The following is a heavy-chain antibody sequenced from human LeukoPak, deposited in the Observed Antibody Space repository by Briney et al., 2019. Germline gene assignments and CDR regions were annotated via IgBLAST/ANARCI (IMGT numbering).Heavy chain of an antibody. Sequence: GTLRLSCAASGFTFSSCGMSWVRQAPGKGLEWVSAISGSGGSTYYADSVKGRFTISRDNSKNTLYLQMNSLRAEDTAVYYCAKWGIQVVVPAAHSDYWGQGTLVTVSS. J-gene: IGHJ4*02. D-gene: IGHD2-2*01. V-gene: IGHV3-23*01. CDR3: AKWGIQVVVPAAHSDY. CDR2: ISGSGGST. CDR1: GFTFSSCG.